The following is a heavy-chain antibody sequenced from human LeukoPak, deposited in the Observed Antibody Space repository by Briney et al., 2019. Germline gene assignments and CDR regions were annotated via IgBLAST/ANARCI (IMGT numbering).Heavy chain of an antibody. J-gene: IGHJ6*03. CDR3: ARDLSSGWYFGYYYYYMDV. Sequence: ASVKVSCKASGYTFTSYGISWVRQAPGQGLEWMGWISTYNGNTNYAQKLQGRVTMTTDTSTSTAYMELRSLRSDDTAVYYCARDLSSGWYFGYYYYYMDVWGKGTTVTVSS. CDR2: ISTYNGNT. V-gene: IGHV1-18*01. D-gene: IGHD6-19*01. CDR1: GYTFTSYG.